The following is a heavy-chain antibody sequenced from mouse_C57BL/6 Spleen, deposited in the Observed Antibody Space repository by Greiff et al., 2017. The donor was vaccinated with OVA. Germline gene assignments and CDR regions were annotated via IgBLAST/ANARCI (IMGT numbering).Heavy chain of an antibody. V-gene: IGHV1-69*01. CDR2: IDPSDSYT. CDR3: ARPGRPRTGWYFDV. CDR1: GYTFTSYW. Sequence: QVQLQQPGAELVLPGASVKLSCKASGYTFTSYWMHWVKQRPGQGLEWIGEIDPSDSYTNYNQKFKGKSTLTVDKSSSTAYMQLSSLTSEDSAVYYCARPGRPRTGWYFDVWGTGTTVTVSS. D-gene: IGHD2-10*02. J-gene: IGHJ1*03.